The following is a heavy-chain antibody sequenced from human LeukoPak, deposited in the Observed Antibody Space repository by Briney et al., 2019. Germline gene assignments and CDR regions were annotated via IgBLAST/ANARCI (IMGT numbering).Heavy chain of an antibody. Sequence: GVCLRLSCAASGFTFSSYAMSWVRQAPGKGLEWVSAISGSGGSTYYADSVKGRFTISRDNSKNTLYLQMNSLRAEDTAVYYCAKVGEGYYFDYWGQGTLVTVSS. CDR2: ISGSGGST. D-gene: IGHD3-10*01. V-gene: IGHV3-23*01. CDR1: GFTFSSYA. J-gene: IGHJ4*02. CDR3: AKVGEGYYFDY.